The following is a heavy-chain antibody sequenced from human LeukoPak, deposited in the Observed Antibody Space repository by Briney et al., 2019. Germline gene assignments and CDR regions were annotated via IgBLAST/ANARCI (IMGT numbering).Heavy chain of an antibody. CDR3: ARDIGGYSGYGKIDI. D-gene: IGHD5-12*01. CDR1: GYTFTGYY. J-gene: IGHJ3*02. CDR2: INPNSGGT. Sequence: ASVKVSCKASGYTFTGYYMHWVRQAPGQGLEWMGWINPNSGGTNYAQKFQGRVTMTRDTSISTAYMELSRLRSDDTAVYYCARDIGGYSGYGKIDIWGQGTMVTVSS. V-gene: IGHV1-2*02.